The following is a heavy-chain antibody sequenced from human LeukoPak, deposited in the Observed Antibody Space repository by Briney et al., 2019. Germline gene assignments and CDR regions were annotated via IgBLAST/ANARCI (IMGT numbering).Heavy chain of an antibody. J-gene: IGHJ4*02. D-gene: IGHD2-2*01. CDR2: IYYSGST. CDR3: ARHMLYCSSTSCSDYFDY. Sequence: SETLSLTCTVSGGSISSSSYYWGWIRQPPGKGLEWIGSIYYSGSTYYNPSLKSRVTISVDTSKNQFSLKLSSVTAADTAVYYCARHMLYCSSTSCSDYFDYWGQGTLVTVSS. CDR1: GGSISSSSYY. V-gene: IGHV4-39*01.